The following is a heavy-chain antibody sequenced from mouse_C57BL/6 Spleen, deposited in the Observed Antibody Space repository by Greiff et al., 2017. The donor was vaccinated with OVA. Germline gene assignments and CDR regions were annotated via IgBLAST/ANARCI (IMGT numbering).Heavy chain of an antibody. Sequence: QVQLQQPGAELVKPGASVKMSCKASGYTFTSYWITWVKQRPGQGLAWIGDIYPGSGSTNYNEKFKSKATLTVDTSSSTAYMQLSSLTSEDSAVYYCARGGGPDYAMDYWGQGTSVTVSS. D-gene: IGHD3-3*01. J-gene: IGHJ4*01. CDR3: ARGGGPDYAMDY. V-gene: IGHV1-55*01. CDR2: IYPGSGST. CDR1: GYTFTSYW.